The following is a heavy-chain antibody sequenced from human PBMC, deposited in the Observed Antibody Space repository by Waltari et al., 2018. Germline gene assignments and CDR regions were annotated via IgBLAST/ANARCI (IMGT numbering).Heavy chain of an antibody. CDR3: ATARLRHRRSGGGLRMEAFDI. J-gene: IGHJ3*02. V-gene: IGHV1-69-2*01. Sequence: EVQLVQSGAEVKKPGATVKISCKVSGYTFTDYYMHWVQQAPGKGLEWMGLVDPEDGETIYAEKFQGRVTITADTSTDTAYMELSSLRSEDTAVYYCATARLRHRRSGGGLRMEAFDIWGQGTMVTVSS. CDR2: VDPEDGET. D-gene: IGHD3-10*01. CDR1: GYTFTDYY.